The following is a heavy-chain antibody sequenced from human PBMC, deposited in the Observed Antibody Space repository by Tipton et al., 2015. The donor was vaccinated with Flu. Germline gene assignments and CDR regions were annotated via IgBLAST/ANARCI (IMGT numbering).Heavy chain of an antibody. V-gene: IGHV4-61*02. CDR1: GASITSDSYY. CDR3: ARRDYSNYVSDPKSWFDP. CDR2: IHISGST. Sequence: TLSLTCSVSGASITSDSYYWAWIRQPAGKGLEWIGRIHISGSTDYNASLKSRVAISLDTSKNQFSLNLRSVTAADMAVYYCARRDYSNYVSDPKSWFDPWGQGTLVAVSS. J-gene: IGHJ5*02. D-gene: IGHD4-11*01.